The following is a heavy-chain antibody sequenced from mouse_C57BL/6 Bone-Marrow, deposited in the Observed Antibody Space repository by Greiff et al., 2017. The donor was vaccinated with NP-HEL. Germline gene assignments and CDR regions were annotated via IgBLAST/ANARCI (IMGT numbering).Heavy chain of an antibody. CDR1: GFTFSSYA. CDR3: ARDPHYYGSSYWYFDV. Sequence: EVKVVESGGGLVKPGGSLKLSCAASGFTFSSYAMSWVRQTPEKRLEWVATISDGGSYTYYPDNVKGRFTISRDNAKNNLYLQMSHLKSEDTAMYYCARDPHYYGSSYWYFDVWGTGTTVTVSS. CDR2: ISDGGSYT. J-gene: IGHJ1*03. D-gene: IGHD1-1*01. V-gene: IGHV5-4*01.